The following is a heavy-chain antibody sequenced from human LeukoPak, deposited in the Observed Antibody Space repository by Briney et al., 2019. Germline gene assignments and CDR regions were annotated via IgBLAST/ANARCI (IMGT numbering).Heavy chain of an antibody. CDR1: GFTFTSSA. V-gene: IGHV1-58*01. D-gene: IGHD3-10*01. CDR2: IVVGSGNT. CDR3: AADVGITMVRGVITQDY. Sequence: SVKVSCKASGFTFTSSAVQWVRQARGQRLEWIGWIVVGSGNTNYAQKFQERVTITRDMSTGTAYMELSSLRSEDTAVYYCAADVGITMVRGVITQDYWGQGTLVTVSS. J-gene: IGHJ4*02.